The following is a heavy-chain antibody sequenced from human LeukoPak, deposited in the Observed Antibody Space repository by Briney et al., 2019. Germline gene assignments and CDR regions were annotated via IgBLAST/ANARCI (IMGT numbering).Heavy chain of an antibody. CDR2: IYSGGST. Sequence: PGGSLRLSSAHPGFTATSNYMSWVRQAPGKGLEWVSVIYSGGSTYYADSVKGRFTISRDNSKNTLYLQMKSLRDEDTAVYYCARTDEAAPAEDFQHWGQGTLVTVSS. CDR1: GFTATSNY. V-gene: IGHV3-53*01. J-gene: IGHJ1*01. D-gene: IGHD6-25*01. CDR3: ARTDEAAPAEDFQH.